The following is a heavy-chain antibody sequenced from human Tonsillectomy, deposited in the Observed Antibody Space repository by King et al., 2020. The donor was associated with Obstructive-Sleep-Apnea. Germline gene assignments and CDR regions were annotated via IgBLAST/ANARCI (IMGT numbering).Heavy chain of an antibody. CDR3: ARSRRSLGELYWYFDY. Sequence: QLQESGPGLVRPSETLSLTCTVSGGSISSGSYYWGWIRQPPGKGLEWIGTIYYSGSTYYNPSLKSRVTISVDTSKNQFSLKLSSVTAADTAVYYCARSRRSLGELYWYFDYWGQGTLVTVSS. CDR1: GGSISSGSYY. J-gene: IGHJ4*02. D-gene: IGHD3-16*01. V-gene: IGHV4-39*01. CDR2: IYYSGST.